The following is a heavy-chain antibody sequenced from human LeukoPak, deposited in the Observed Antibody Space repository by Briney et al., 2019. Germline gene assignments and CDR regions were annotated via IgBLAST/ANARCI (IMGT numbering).Heavy chain of an antibody. D-gene: IGHD6-13*01. J-gene: IGHJ5*02. CDR2: IWYDGSNK. CDR1: GFTFSSYG. V-gene: IGHV3-33*01. Sequence: PGGSLTLSCAASGFTFSSYGMQWVRQAPGKGLEWVAVIWYDGSNKYYADSVKGRFTISRDNSKNTLYLQMNSLRAEDTAVYYCARGIAAAATNWFDPWGQGTLVTVSS. CDR3: ARGIAAAATNWFDP.